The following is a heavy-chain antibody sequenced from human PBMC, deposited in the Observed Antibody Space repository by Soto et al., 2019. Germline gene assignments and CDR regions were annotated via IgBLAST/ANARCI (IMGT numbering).Heavy chain of an antibody. J-gene: IGHJ6*02. D-gene: IGHD3-10*01. CDR1: GFTFSDYY. V-gene: IGHV3-11*06. CDR3: ARDRAPVSYGSGSKYYYYGMDV. CDR2: ISSSSSYT. Sequence: PGGSLRLSCAASGFTFSDYYMSWIRQAPGKGLEWVSYISSSSSYTNYADSVKGRFTISRDNAKNSLYLQMNSLRAEDTAVYYCARDRAPVSYGSGSKYYYYGMDVWGQGTTVTVSS.